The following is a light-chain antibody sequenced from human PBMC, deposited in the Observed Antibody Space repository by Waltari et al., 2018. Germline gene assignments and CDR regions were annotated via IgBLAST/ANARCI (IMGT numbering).Light chain of an antibody. Sequence: QSALTQPASVSGSPGQSITLSCTGTSSDVGNYHLVSWYQQYSGKAPNVMSYDANRRPSGASDRVSSAKSGNTASLTISGVQAEDEADYYCCSYAGSYTWVFGGGTKLTVL. CDR3: CSYAGSYTWV. CDR1: SSDVGNYHL. J-gene: IGLJ3*02. CDR2: DAN. V-gene: IGLV2-23*01.